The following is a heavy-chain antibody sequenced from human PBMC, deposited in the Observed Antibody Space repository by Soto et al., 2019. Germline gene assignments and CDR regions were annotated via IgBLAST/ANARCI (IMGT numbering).Heavy chain of an antibody. D-gene: IGHD3-9*01. J-gene: IGHJ5*02. Sequence: SVKVSCKVSGYTLTELSMHWVRQAPGKGLEWMGGFDPEDGETIYAQKFQGRVTMTEDTSTDTAYMELSSLRSEDTAVYYCATTGRDWLLSYNWFDPWGQGTLATVSS. CDR1: GYTLTELS. CDR3: ATTGRDWLLSYNWFDP. CDR2: FDPEDGET. V-gene: IGHV1-24*01.